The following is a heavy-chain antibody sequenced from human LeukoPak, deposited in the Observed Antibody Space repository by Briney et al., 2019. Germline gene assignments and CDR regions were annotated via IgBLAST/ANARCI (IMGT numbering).Heavy chain of an antibody. D-gene: IGHD6-13*01. J-gene: IGHJ4*02. Sequence: SQTLSLTCTVSGGSISSGDYYWSWIRQPPGKGLEWIGYIYYSGSTYYNPSLKSRVTISVDTSKNQFSLKLSSVTAADTAVYYCARDRASSSWFDYWGQGTLVTISS. V-gene: IGHV4-30-4*01. CDR2: IYYSGST. CDR1: GGSISSGDYY. CDR3: ARDRASSSWFDY.